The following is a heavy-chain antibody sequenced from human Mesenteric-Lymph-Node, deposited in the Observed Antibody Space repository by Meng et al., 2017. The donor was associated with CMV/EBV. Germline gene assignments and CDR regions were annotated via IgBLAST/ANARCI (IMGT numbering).Heavy chain of an antibody. V-gene: IGHV1-18*01. J-gene: IGHJ3*02. CDR1: GYTFTSYD. Sequence: ASVKVSCKASGYTFTSYDISWVRQAPGQGLEWMGWISPYNGNINYAQKLQGRVTMTTDTSTSTAYMELRSLRSDDTAAYYCARGYCSSTSCYFGAFDIWGQGTMVTVSS. CDR3: ARGYCSSTSCYFGAFDI. CDR2: ISPYNGNI. D-gene: IGHD2-2*01.